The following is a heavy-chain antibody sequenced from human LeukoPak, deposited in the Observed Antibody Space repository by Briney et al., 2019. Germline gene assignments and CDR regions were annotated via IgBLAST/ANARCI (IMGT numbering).Heavy chain of an antibody. J-gene: IGHJ5*02. Sequence: GASVKVSCKASGYTFTGYYIHWVRQAPGQGLEWMGIINPSGGSTSYAQKFQGRVTMTRDTSTSTVYMELSSLRSEDTAVYYCTRGGGPDVLMVYAEPSHWFDPWGQGTLVTVSS. D-gene: IGHD2-8*01. CDR1: GYTFTGYY. CDR2: INPSGGST. CDR3: TRGGGPDVLMVYAEPSHWFDP. V-gene: IGHV1-46*03.